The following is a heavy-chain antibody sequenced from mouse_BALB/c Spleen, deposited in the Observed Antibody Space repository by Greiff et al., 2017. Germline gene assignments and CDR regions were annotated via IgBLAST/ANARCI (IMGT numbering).Heavy chain of an antibody. CDR2: ISTYYGDA. J-gene: IGHJ2*01. CDR3: AREGVVFDY. D-gene: IGHD1-1*01. CDR1: GYTFTDYA. V-gene: IGHV1S137*01. Sequence: VQLQESGAELVRPGVSVKISCKGSGYTFTDYAMHWVKQSHAKSLEWIGVISTYYGDASYNQKFKGKATMTVDKSSSTAYMELARLTSEDSAIYYCAREGVVFDYWGQGTTLTVSS.